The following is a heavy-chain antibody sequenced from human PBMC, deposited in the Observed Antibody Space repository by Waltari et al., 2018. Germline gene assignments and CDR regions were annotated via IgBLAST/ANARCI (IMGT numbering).Heavy chain of an antibody. CDR1: GYSFTSYW. CDR2: ISPGDSDT. V-gene: IGHV5-51*01. J-gene: IGHJ4*02. Sequence: EVQLVRSGAEVKKTGESLKISCKGSGYSFTSYWIVWVRPMPGKGLEWMGIISPGDSDTRYSPAFQCQVTIAADKSISTAYLQWSSLKASDTAIDYCARLYASGWYPIDYWGQGTLVTVSS. CDR3: ARLYASGWYPIDY. D-gene: IGHD6-19*01.